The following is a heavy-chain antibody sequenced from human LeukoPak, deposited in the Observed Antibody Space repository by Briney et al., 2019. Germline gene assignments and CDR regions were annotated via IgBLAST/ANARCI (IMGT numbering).Heavy chain of an antibody. CDR1: GFTFDDYG. Sequence: SGGSLRLSCAASGFTFDDYGMSWVRQAPGKGLEWVSGINWNGGSTGYADSVKGRFTISRDNAKNSLYLQMNSLRAEGTALYYCARDRSRWLHINAFDIWGQGTMVTVSS. CDR3: ARDRSRWLHINAFDI. J-gene: IGHJ3*02. CDR2: INWNGGST. D-gene: IGHD5-24*01. V-gene: IGHV3-20*04.